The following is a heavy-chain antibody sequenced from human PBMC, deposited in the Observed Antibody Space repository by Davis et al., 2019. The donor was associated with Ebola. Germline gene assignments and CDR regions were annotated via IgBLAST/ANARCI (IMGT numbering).Heavy chain of an antibody. CDR3: ARRVRITIFGVVINGMDV. Sequence: PSETLSLTCTVSGGSISSSSYYWGWIRQPPGKGLEWIGSIYYSGSTYYNPSLKSRVTISVDTSKNQFSLKLSSVTAADTAVYYCARRVRITIFGVVINGMDVWGQGTTVTVSS. V-gene: IGHV4-39*01. D-gene: IGHD3-3*01. J-gene: IGHJ6*02. CDR1: GGSISSSSYY. CDR2: IYYSGST.